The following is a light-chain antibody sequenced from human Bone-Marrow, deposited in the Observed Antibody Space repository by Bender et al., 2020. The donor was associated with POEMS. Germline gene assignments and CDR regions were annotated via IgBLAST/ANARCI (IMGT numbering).Light chain of an antibody. Sequence: QSALTQPASVSGSPGQSITISCTGTSSDVGAYNSVSWYQQHPGKAPKLIIFDVSKRPSGVSNRFSGSKSGNTASLSISGLQAEDEADYFCSSYSRSSTLVLFGGGTKLTVL. J-gene: IGLJ2*01. CDR3: SSYSRSSTLVL. CDR1: SSDVGAYNS. V-gene: IGLV2-14*03. CDR2: DVS.